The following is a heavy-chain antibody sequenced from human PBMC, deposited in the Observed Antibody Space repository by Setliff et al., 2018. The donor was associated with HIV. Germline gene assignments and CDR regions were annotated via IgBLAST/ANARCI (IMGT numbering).Heavy chain of an antibody. Sequence: GESLKISCRASGYDVTRYWIGWVRQMPGQGLEWMGVIYPGDSDARYSPSFQDQVTMSADKSISTAYLQWSSLKASDTGMYFCARASLAARPHFFDSWCQGTLVTSPQ. CDR1: GYDVTRYW. J-gene: IGHJ4*02. CDR2: IYPGDSDA. CDR3: ARASLAARPHFFDS. V-gene: IGHV5-51*01. D-gene: IGHD6-6*01.